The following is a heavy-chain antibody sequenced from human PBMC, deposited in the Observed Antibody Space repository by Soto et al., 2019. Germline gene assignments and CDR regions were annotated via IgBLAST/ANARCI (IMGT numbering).Heavy chain of an antibody. CDR2: INAGNGNT. J-gene: IGHJ3*02. D-gene: IGHD5-18*01. Sequence: GASVKVSCKASGYTFTSYAMHWVRQAPGQRLEWMGWINAGNGNTKYSQKFQGRVTITRDTSASTAYMELSSLRSEDTAVYYCATYSIAQDAYDIWSQGTMVTVSS. CDR3: ATYSIAQDAYDI. V-gene: IGHV1-3*01. CDR1: GYTFTSYA.